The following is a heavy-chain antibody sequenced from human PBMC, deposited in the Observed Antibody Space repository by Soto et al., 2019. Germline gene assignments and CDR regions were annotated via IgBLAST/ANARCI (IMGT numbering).Heavy chain of an antibody. V-gene: IGHV4-61*01. D-gene: IGHD5-12*01. Sequence: SETLSLTCTVSGGSVSSGSYYWSWIRQPPGKGLEWIGYIYYSGSTNYNPSLKSRVTISVDTSKNQFSLKLSSVTAADTAVYYCASEGRDGYNSKFDYWGQGTLVTVSS. J-gene: IGHJ4*02. CDR2: IYYSGST. CDR3: ASEGRDGYNSKFDY. CDR1: GGSVSSGSYY.